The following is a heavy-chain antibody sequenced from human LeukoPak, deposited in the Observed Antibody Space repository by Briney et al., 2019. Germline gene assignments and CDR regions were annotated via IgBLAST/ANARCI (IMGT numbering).Heavy chain of an antibody. CDR2: ISAYNGNT. CDR3: ARVSHYYGSEIEY. Sequence: ASVKVSCKASGYTFTSYGITWVRQAPGQGREGMGWISAYNGNTNYAQKVQGRVTITTDTSTSTAYMELRSLRSDDTAVYYCARVSHYYGSEIEYWGQGTLVTVSS. V-gene: IGHV1-18*01. D-gene: IGHD3-10*01. J-gene: IGHJ4*02. CDR1: GYTFTSYG.